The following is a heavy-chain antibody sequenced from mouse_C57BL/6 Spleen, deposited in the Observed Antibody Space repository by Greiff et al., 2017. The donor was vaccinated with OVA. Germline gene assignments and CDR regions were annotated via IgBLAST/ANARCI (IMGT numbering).Heavy chain of an antibody. CDR2: INPYNGGT. CDR1: GYTFTDYY. Sequence: VQLQQSGPVLVKPGASVKMSCKASGYTFTDYYMNWVKQSHGKSLEWIGVINPYNGGTSYNQKFKGKATLTVDTSSSTAYMELNSLTSEDSAVYYCARDGGYESYFDYWGQGTTLTVSS. D-gene: IGHD2-2*01. CDR3: ARDGGYESYFDY. J-gene: IGHJ2*01. V-gene: IGHV1-19*01.